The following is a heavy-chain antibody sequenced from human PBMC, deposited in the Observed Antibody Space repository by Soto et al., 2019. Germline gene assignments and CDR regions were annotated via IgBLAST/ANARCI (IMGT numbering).Heavy chain of an antibody. V-gene: IGHV4-59*08. CDR1: GGSIISYY. CDR3: ASYDFWSAFDY. D-gene: IGHD3-3*01. CDR2: IYYSGST. Sequence: AETRSLTCTFSGGSIISYYWSWIRQPPGKGLEWIGYIYYSGSTNYNPSLKSRVTISVDTSKNQFSLKLSSVTAADTAVYYCASYDFWSAFDYWGQGTLVTVSS. J-gene: IGHJ4*02.